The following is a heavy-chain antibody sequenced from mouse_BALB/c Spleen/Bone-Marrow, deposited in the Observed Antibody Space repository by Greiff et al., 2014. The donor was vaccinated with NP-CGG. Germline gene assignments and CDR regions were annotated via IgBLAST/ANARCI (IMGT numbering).Heavy chain of an antibody. CDR1: GFSLTSYG. CDR3: ARVYGSSYDPYYYAMDY. CDR2: IWAGGST. V-gene: IGHV2-9*02. D-gene: IGHD1-1*01. Sequence: QVQLKESGPGLVAPSQSLSITCTVSGFSLTSYGVHWARQPPGKGLEWLGVIWAGGSTNYNSGLMSRLSISKDNSKSQVLLKMNSLQTDDTAMYYCARVYGSSYDPYYYAMDYWGQGTSVTVPS. J-gene: IGHJ4*01.